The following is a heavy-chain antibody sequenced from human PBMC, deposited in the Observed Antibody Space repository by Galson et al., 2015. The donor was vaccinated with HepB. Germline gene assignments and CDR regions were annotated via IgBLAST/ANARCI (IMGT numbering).Heavy chain of an antibody. CDR3: VVHDYDNPGDV. CDR2: IYWDDDK. V-gene: IGHV2-5*05. J-gene: IGHJ3*01. CDR1: GFSLNTDGVA. D-gene: IGHD3-16*01. Sequence: PALVKPTQTLTLTCACSGFSLNTDGVAVGWVRQSPEKALEWLALIYWDDDKRYGPSLEGRLTITKDTSKKQVVLTMTDIHPVDTATYYCVVHDYDNPGDVWGQGTMVTVSS.